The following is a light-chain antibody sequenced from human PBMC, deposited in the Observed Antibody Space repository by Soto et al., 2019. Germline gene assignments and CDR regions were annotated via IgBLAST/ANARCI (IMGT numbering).Light chain of an antibody. Sequence: QTVVTQEPSFSVSPGGTVTLTCGLSSGSVSTSYYPSWYQQTPGPAPRTLIYSTNTRSSGVPDRFSGSILGNKAALTITGAQADDESDYYCVLYMGSGIGVFGGGTKVTVL. CDR1: SGSVSTSYY. CDR2: STN. CDR3: VLYMGSGIGV. J-gene: IGLJ3*02. V-gene: IGLV8-61*01.